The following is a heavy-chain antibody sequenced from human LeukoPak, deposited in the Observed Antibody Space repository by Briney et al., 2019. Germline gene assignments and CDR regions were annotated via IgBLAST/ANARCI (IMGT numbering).Heavy chain of an antibody. J-gene: IGHJ4*02. D-gene: IGHD6-13*01. V-gene: IGHV1-46*01. CDR2: INPSGGST. CDR3: ARDSNRVYSSSWYLDY. CDR1: GYTFTSYY. Sequence: ASVKVSCKASGYTFTSYYMHWVRQAPGQGLEWMGIINPSGGSTSYAQKFQGRVTMTRDMSTSTVYMELSSLRSEDTAVYYCARDSNRVYSSSWYLDYWGQGTLVTVSS.